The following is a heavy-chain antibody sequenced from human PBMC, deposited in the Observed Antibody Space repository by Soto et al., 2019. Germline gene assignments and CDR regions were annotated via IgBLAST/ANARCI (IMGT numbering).Heavy chain of an antibody. CDR2: ISSDGSNK. CDR1: GFTFSSYG. D-gene: IGHD3-10*01. Sequence: VQLVESGGGVVQPGRSLRLSCAASGFTFSSYGMHWVRQAPGKGLEGVAVISSDGSNKYYADSVKGRFTISRDNSKNALYLQVNSLRAEDTAVYYCAKELSWYSYGSGDDYWGQGTLVTVSS. CDR3: AKELSWYSYGSGDDY. V-gene: IGHV3-30*18. J-gene: IGHJ4*02.